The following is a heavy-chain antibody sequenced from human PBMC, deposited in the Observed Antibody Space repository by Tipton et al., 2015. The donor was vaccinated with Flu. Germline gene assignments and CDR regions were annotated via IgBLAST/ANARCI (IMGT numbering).Heavy chain of an antibody. V-gene: IGHV3-53*01. D-gene: IGHD1-14*01. CDR3: ARDEGGTYPD. CDR2: VYDDGRT. J-gene: IGHJ4*02. Sequence: SLRLSCAASGFSVSSNYMSWVRQPPGKGLEWVSIVYDDGRTYYADSVEGRFAISRDNSKNILYLQMNSLRADDTAVYFCARDEGGTYPDWGQGTLVTVSS. CDR1: GFSVSSNY.